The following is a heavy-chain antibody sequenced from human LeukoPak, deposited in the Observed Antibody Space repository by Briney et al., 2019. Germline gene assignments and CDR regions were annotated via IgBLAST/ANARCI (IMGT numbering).Heavy chain of an antibody. J-gene: IGHJ4*02. CDR1: GGSVSSTNW. Sequence: SETLSLTCGVSGGSVSSTNWWTWIRQPTGKGLEWIGEVHLDGRTNFNPSLKSRLTMSVDLSENHASLELTSVTAADTAVYYCAREGGFYRPLDYSGQGTLVTVSS. V-gene: IGHV4-4*02. CDR3: AREGGFYRPLDY. D-gene: IGHD6-25*01. CDR2: VHLDGRT.